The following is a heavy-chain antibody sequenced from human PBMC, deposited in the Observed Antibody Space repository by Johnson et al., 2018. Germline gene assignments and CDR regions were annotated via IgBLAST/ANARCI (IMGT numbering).Heavy chain of an antibody. CDR3: AKRPGGIAVAYYYYMDV. Sequence: QVQLVEAGGGLVQPGGSLRLSCAASGFTFSSYAMHWVRQAPGKGLEWVAVISYDGSNKYYADSVKGRFTISRDNSKNTVYLQMNSLRAEDTAVYYCAKRPGGIAVAYYYYMDVWGKGTTVTVSS. CDR2: ISYDGSNK. V-gene: IGHV3-30-3*02. J-gene: IGHJ6*03. CDR1: GFTFSSYA. D-gene: IGHD6-19*01.